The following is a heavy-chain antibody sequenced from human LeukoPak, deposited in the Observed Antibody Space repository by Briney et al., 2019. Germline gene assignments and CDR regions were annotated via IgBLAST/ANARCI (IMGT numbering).Heavy chain of an antibody. CDR2: IIPVFGTS. Sequence: SVKVSCKASGGTFSSYSISWVRQAPGQGLEWMGGIIPVFGTSNYAQKLQGRVTMTTDTSTSTAYMELRSLRSDDTAVYYCARVLGGGSGWYRVGDYYFDYWGQGTLVTVSS. V-gene: IGHV1-69*05. CDR3: ARVLGGGSGWYRVGDYYFDY. CDR1: GGTFSSYS. J-gene: IGHJ4*02. D-gene: IGHD6-19*01.